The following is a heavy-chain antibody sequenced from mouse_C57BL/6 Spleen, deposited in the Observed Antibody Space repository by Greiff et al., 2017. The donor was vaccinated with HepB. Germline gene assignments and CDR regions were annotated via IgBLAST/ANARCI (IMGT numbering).Heavy chain of an antibody. CDR1: GFTFSSYA. CDR2: ISDGGSYT. Sequence: EVKLQESGGGLVKPGGSLKLSCAASGFTFSSYAMSWVRQTPEKRLEWVATISDGGSYTYYPDNVKGRFTISRDNAKNNLYLQMSHLKSEDTAMYYCARETAFFAYWGQGTLVTVSA. V-gene: IGHV5-4*01. D-gene: IGHD4-1*01. CDR3: ARETAFFAY. J-gene: IGHJ3*01.